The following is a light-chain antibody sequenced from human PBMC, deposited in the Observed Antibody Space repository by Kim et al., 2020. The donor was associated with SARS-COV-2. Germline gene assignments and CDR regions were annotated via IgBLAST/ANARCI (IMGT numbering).Light chain of an antibody. CDR3: QQYNSYSRT. CDR2: ETS. J-gene: IGKJ1*01. CDR1: QPDSSW. Sequence: GSVGERVNITFRASQPDSSWVAWYQQKPSKAPKLLIYETSHLQPGVPSRFRGSGSDTEFTLTISSLQPDDFATYYCQQYNSYSRTFGQGTKVDIK. V-gene: IGKV1-5*03.